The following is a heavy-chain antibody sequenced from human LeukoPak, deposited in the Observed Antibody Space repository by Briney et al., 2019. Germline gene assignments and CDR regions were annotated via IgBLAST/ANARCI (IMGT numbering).Heavy chain of an antibody. CDR1: AGSISSYY. J-gene: IGHJ4*02. CDR2: IYYSGRT. Sequence: SETLSLTCTVSAGSISSYYWSWIRQPPGKGLEWIVYIYYSGRTNYNTSLKSRVTISVDTSKNQFSLKLSSVTAADTAVYYCASHRARGYFDYWGQGTLVTVSS. D-gene: IGHD3-10*01. V-gene: IGHV4-59*08. CDR3: ASHRARGYFDY.